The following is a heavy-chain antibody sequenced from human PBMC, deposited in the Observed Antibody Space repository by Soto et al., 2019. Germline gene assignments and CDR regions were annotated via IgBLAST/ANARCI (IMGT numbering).Heavy chain of an antibody. D-gene: IGHD6-6*01. CDR2: IFHSGTT. CDR1: RGAILGSY. J-gene: IGHJ4*02. Sequence: SWSVSLTGAVGRGAILGSYWSWIRQPPGKGLEWIGYIFHSGTTNYNPSLKSRVTISVDTSKNQFSLNLSSLTTADTAVYFCARGGNRYSSTSSGVGGFDYWGQGTLVTVSS. CDR3: ARGGNRYSSTSSGVGGFDY. V-gene: IGHV4-59*01.